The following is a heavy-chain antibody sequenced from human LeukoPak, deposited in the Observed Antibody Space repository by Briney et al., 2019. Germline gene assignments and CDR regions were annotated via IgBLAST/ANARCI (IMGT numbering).Heavy chain of an antibody. V-gene: IGHV4-38-2*01. D-gene: IGHD3/OR15-3a*01. CDR3: ARHYWTPGAFDI. CDR1: GYSISSGYY. Sequence: PSETLSFTXAVSGYSISSGYYWGWVRQPPGKGLEWIVSSNRTGSTHYNPSLKSRVTISVDTSKNQFSLKLTSVTAADTAVYYCARHYWTPGAFDIWGQGAMVTVSS. J-gene: IGHJ3*02. CDR2: SNRTGST.